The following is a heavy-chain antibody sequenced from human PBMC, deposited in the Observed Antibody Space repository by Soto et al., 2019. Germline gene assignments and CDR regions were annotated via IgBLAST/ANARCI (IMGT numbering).Heavy chain of an antibody. D-gene: IGHD2-15*01. CDR3: TTGSVEGV. Sequence: EVQLVESVGGFIHPGGSLRLSCAASGLTISNAWMNWVRQAPGKGLEWVGRIKTNTEGDTTDYAAAVKGRFTVSRDDSKNTLYLQMNSLKTEDTAVYYCTTGSVEGVWGQGTTVTVSS. J-gene: IGHJ6*02. V-gene: IGHV3-15*07. CDR2: IKTNTEGDTT. CDR1: GLTISNAW.